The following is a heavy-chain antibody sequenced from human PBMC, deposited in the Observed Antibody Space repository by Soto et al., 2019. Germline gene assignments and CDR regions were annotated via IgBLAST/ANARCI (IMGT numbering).Heavy chain of an antibody. V-gene: IGHV4-39*01. D-gene: IGHD6-13*01. J-gene: IGHJ4*02. CDR3: ARLPYPGYSSSWTLALFFDY. CDR1: GGSISSGDYY. CDR2: IYYSGST. Sequence: PSETLSLTCTVSGGSISSGDYYWSWIRQPPGKGLEWIGSIYYSGSTYYNPSLKSRVTISVDTSKNQFSLKLSSVTAADTAVYYCARLPYPGYSSSWTLALFFDYWGQGTLVTVSS.